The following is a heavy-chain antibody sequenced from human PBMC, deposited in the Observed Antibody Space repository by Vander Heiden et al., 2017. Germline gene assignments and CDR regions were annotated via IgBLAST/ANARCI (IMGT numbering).Heavy chain of an antibody. Sequence: TYNPSLKSRVTMSVDTSKDQCALELHSVTAAETAVYYCARVTLLSSGQPWDFDYWGQGTMVTVYS. J-gene: IGHJ4*02. D-gene: IGHD6-19*01. V-gene: IGHV4-4*07. CDR3: ARVTLLSSGQPWDFDY.